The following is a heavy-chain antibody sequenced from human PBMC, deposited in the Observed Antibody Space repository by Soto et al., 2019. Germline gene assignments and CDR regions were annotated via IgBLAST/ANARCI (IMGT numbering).Heavy chain of an antibody. J-gene: IGHJ4*02. Sequence: GGSLRLSCVASGFTFSSYAMSWVRQAPGKGLEWVSAISGSGGSTYYADSVKGRFTISRDNSKNTLYLQMNSLRAEDTAVYYCAKDYGDYGGVYYFDYWGQGTLVTVSS. V-gene: IGHV3-23*01. CDR1: GFTFSSYA. D-gene: IGHD4-17*01. CDR3: AKDYGDYGGVYYFDY. CDR2: ISGSGGST.